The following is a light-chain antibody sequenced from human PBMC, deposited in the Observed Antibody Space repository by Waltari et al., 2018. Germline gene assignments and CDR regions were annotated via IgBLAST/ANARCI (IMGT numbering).Light chain of an antibody. CDR3: QQYDIIPLT. J-gene: IGKJ3*01. Sequence: DIQMTQSPSSLSAYVGDRVTITCQACHDISNCLNWYQQKPGKAPKCLIYDASNLEAGVPARFSGSGSGTHFTLTISSLQPEDIATYYCQQYDIIPLTFGPGTKVDIK. CDR1: HDISNC. CDR2: DAS. V-gene: IGKV1-33*01.